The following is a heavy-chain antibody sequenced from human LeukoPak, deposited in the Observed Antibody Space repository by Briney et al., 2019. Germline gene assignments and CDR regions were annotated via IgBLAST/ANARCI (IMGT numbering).Heavy chain of an antibody. J-gene: IGHJ4*02. CDR1: GGSISTYY. Sequence: SETLSLTCTVSGGSISTYYWGWIRQPPGKGLEWIGYVYYSGSTNYNPSLKSRVTISVDTSKNQFSLNLNSVTAADTAVYYCARSELLWFGRVNSGFDYWGQGILVTVSP. CDR2: VYYSGST. V-gene: IGHV4-59*01. CDR3: ARSELLWFGRVNSGFDY. D-gene: IGHD3-10*01.